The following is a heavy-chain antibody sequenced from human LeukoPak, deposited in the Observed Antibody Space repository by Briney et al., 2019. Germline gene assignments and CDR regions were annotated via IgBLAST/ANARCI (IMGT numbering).Heavy chain of an antibody. CDR1: GGSISSGSYY. CDR2: IYTSGST. D-gene: IGHD4-17*01. J-gene: IGHJ4*02. Sequence: PSETLSLTCTVSGGSISSGSYYWSWIRQPAGKGLEWIGRIYTSGSTNYNPSLKSRVTMSVDTSKNQFSLKLSSVTAADTAVYYCARDLYRDYGDLGDYWGQGTLVTVSS. V-gene: IGHV4-61*02. CDR3: ARDLYRDYGDLGDY.